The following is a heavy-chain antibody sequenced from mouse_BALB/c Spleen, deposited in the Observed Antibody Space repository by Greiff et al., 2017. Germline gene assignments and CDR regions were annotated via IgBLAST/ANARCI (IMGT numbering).Heavy chain of an antibody. CDR1: GFTFSSFG. Sequence: EVMLVESGGGLVQPGGSRKLSCAASGFTFSSFGMHWVRQAPEKGLEWVAYISSGSSTIYYADTVKGRFTISRDNPKNTLFLQMTSLRSEDTAMYYCARDYYGSRAFAYWGQGTLVTVSA. D-gene: IGHD1-1*01. V-gene: IGHV5-17*02. CDR3: ARDYYGSRAFAY. CDR2: ISSGSSTI. J-gene: IGHJ3*01.